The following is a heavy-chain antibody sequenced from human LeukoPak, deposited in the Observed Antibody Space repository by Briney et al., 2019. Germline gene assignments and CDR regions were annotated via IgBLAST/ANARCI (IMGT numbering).Heavy chain of an antibody. CDR3: AREAQLPYFDY. J-gene: IGHJ4*02. V-gene: IGHV1-69*04. CDR2: IIPILGIA. CDR1: GGTFSSYT. D-gene: IGHD2-2*01. Sequence: SVKVSCKASGGTFSSYTISWVRQAPGQGLEWMGRIIPILGIANYAQKFQSRVTITADKSTSTAYMELSSLRSEDTAVYYCAREAQLPYFDYWGQGTLVTVSS.